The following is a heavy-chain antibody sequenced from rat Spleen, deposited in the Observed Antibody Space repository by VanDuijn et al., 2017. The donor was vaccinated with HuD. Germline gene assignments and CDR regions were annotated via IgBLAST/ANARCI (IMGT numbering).Heavy chain of an antibody. CDR2: IKAKSNNYAT. J-gene: IGHJ2*01. Sequence: EVQLVESGGGLVRPGGSLKLSCAASGFTFSTAWMYWYRQFPEKRLEWVARIKAKSNNYATDYTESVKGRLTISRDYSKSRIYLQMNNLKEEDTAIYFCAGNYWGQGVMVTISS. CDR1: GFTFSTAW. CDR3: AGNY. V-gene: IGHV6-6*01.